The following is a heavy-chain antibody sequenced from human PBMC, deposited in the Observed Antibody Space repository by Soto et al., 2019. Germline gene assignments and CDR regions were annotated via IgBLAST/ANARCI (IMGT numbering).Heavy chain of an antibody. J-gene: IGHJ3*02. CDR2: MSSSGVT. CDR3: ARALDSSGWYGDDAFDI. Sequence: SETLSLTCTVSGGSISNKYLSWIRQPAGKGLEWIGRMSSSGVTNYSPSLKSRVTMSVDMSKNQFSLKLSSVTATDAAVYYCARALDSSGWYGDDAFDIWGQGTLVTVSS. V-gene: IGHV4-4*07. D-gene: IGHD6-19*01. CDR1: GGSISNKY.